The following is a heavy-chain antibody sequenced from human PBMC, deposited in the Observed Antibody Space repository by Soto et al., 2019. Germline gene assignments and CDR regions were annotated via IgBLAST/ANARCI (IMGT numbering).Heavy chain of an antibody. CDR2: FYPGDSTS. D-gene: IGHD5-18*01. Sequence: PGESLKISCKTSGYSFISYWVAWVRQKPGKGLEWMGTFYPGDSTSTYSPSFQGQVTISVDKSISTAYLHLSSLKASDTAMYYCARVIGYRRNNDCSWTFDIWGQGTTVTVSS. J-gene: IGHJ3*02. CDR1: GYSFISYW. V-gene: IGHV5-51*01. CDR3: ARVIGYRRNNDCSWTFDI.